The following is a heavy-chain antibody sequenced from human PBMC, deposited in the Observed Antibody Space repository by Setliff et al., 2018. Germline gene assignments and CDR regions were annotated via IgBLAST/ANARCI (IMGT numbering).Heavy chain of an antibody. J-gene: IGHJ4*02. Sequence: GSLRLSCTASGFTFSSYALHWVRQAPGKGLEWVAVISFDGNNKYYGDSVKGRFTISRDNSKNTQYLQMSSLRTEDTAIYFCAGQGPIFGSGLIPGFDQWGQGTMVTVSS. CDR2: ISFDGNNK. CDR1: GFTFSSYA. D-gene: IGHD3-3*01. CDR3: AGQGPIFGSGLIPGFDQ. V-gene: IGHV3-30-3*01.